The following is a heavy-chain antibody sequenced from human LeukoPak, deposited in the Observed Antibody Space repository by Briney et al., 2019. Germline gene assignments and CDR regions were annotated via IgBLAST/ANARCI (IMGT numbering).Heavy chain of an antibody. CDR1: RFTFSSYS. D-gene: IGHD3-22*01. Sequence: GGSLRLSCAASRFTFSSYSMNWVRQAPGKGLEWVSYISSSSSTIYYADSVKGRFTISRDNAKNSLYLQMNSLRDEDTAVYYCASGMNGPYYDSSGYRGFVDYWGQGTLVTVSS. V-gene: IGHV3-48*02. CDR3: ASGMNGPYYDSSGYRGFVDY. CDR2: ISSSSSTI. J-gene: IGHJ4*02.